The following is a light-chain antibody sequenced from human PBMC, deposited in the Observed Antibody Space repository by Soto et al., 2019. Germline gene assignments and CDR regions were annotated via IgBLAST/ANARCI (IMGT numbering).Light chain of an antibody. CDR3: QQYYSTPIT. Sequence: DIVMTQSPDSLAVSLGERATINCKSSQSVLYSSNNKNYLGCYQQKPGQPPKLLIYWASTRESGVPDRFSGSGSGTDFTLTINSLRAEDVAVYYCQQYYSTPITFGQGTRLEIK. J-gene: IGKJ5*01. CDR2: WAS. CDR1: QSVLYSSNNKNY. V-gene: IGKV4-1*01.